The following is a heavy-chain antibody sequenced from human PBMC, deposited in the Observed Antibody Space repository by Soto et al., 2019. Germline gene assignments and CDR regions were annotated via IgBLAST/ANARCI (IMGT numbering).Heavy chain of an antibody. CDR1: SGSISSSNW. V-gene: IGHV4-4*02. D-gene: IGHD3-10*01. CDR2: IYHSGST. CDR3: ARDRWGRWDYYYGSAYREDYMDV. J-gene: IGHJ6*03. Sequence: PSETLSLTCAVSSGSISSSNWWSWVRQPPGKGLEWIGEIYHSGSTNYNPPLKSRVTISVDKSKNQFSLKLSSVTAADTAVYYCARDRWGRWDYYYGSAYREDYMDVWGKGTTVTVSS.